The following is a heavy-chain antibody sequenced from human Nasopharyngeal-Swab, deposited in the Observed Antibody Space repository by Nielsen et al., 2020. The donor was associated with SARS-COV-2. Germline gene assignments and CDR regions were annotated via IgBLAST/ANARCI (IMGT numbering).Heavy chain of an antibody. CDR1: GYSFTSYW. Sequence: GESLKISCKGSGYSFTSYWIGRVRQMPGKGLEWMGIIYPGDSDTRYSPSFQGQVTISADKSISTAYLQWSSLKASDTAMHYCARQETSIVVVVAATDAFDIWGQGTMVTVSS. D-gene: IGHD2-15*01. J-gene: IGHJ3*02. V-gene: IGHV5-51*01. CDR2: IYPGDSDT. CDR3: ARQETSIVVVVAATDAFDI.